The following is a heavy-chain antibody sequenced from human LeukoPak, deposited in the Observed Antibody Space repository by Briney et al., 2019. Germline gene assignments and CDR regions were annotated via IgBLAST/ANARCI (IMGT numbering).Heavy chain of an antibody. CDR3: AKSAAYDLDPTPFDP. CDR1: GFTFDDYA. Sequence: SGGSLRLSCAASGFTFDDYAMHWVRHAPGKGLEWVSGISWNSGSIGYADSVKGRFTISRDNAKNSLYLQMNSLRAEDTALYYCAKSAAYDLDPTPFDPWGQGTLVTVSS. V-gene: IGHV3-9*01. J-gene: IGHJ5*02. D-gene: IGHD5-12*01. CDR2: ISWNSGSI.